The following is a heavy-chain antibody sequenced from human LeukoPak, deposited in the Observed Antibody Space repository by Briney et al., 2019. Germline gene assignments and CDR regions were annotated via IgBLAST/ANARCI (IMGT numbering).Heavy chain of an antibody. V-gene: IGHV1-18*01. D-gene: IGHD6-19*01. CDR3: ARDSPSDIAVAGTHRYYYCMDV. J-gene: IGHJ6*03. Sequence: ASVKVSCKASGYTFTSYDINWVRQATGQGLEWMGRISAYNGNTNYAQKLQGRVTMTTDTSTSTAYMELRSLRSDDTAVYYCARDSPSDIAVAGTHRYYYCMDVWGKGTTVTVSS. CDR1: GYTFTSYD. CDR2: ISAYNGNT.